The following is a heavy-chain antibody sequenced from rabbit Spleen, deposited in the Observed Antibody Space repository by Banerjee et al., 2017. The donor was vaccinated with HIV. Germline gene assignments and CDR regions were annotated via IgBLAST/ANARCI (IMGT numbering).Heavy chain of an antibody. CDR1: GFSFSSSDY. D-gene: IGHD8-1*01. J-gene: IGHJ3*01. CDR2: IDPLFGIT. Sequence: QEQLEESGGDLVKPGASLTLTCTASGFSFSSSDYMNWVRQAPGKGLEWIGYIDPLFGITYYANWVNGRFSISRENAQNTVFLQMTSLTAADTATYFCARDGTGGSYFALWGQGTLVTVS. V-gene: IGHV1S45*01. CDR3: ARDGTGGSYFAL.